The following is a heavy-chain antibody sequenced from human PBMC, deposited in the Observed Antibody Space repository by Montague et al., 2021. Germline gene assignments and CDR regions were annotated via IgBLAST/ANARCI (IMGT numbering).Heavy chain of an antibody. V-gene: IGHV4-59*08. CDR3: AKQDYFVSGTSYKGFDP. Sequence: TLSLTCTVSSGSIFHAHWSWVRQPPGKGLEWLGSMFYGGATSNNPSLKSRVTMSIDTSANQFSLKLSFVTAADTAVYYCAKQDYFVSGTSYKGFDPWGQGILVTVSS. J-gene: IGHJ5*02. CDR2: MFYGGAT. D-gene: IGHD3-10*01. CDR1: SGSIFHAH.